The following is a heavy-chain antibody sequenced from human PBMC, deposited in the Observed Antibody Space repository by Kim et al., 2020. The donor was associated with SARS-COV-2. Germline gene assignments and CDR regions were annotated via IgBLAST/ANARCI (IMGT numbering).Heavy chain of an antibody. Sequence: PSLKSRVTRAVDTSKNQFSLKLSSVTAADTAVYYCARATYYDFWSPGLYDWGQGTMVTVSS. V-gene: IGHV4-34*01. D-gene: IGHD3-3*01. J-gene: IGHJ3*01. CDR3: ARATYYDFWSPGLYD.